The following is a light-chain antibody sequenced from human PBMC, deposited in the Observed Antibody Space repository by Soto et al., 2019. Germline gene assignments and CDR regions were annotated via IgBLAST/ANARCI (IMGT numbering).Light chain of an antibody. CDR2: DAS. V-gene: IGKV3-11*01. CDR3: QQRGGWPLT. J-gene: IGKJ4*01. Sequence: EIVLTQSPATLSLSPGVRAALSCRSSQGVGRFLAWYQQKPGQAPRLLIYDASNRATGIPARFRGSGSGTDFTLAINNLEPEDFAVYYCQQRGGWPLTFGGGTKVEIK. CDR1: QGVGRF.